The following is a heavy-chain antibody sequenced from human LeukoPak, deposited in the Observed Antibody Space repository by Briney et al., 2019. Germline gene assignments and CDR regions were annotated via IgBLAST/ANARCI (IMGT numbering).Heavy chain of an antibody. CDR2: ISSSSSYI. CDR1: GFTFSDYY. J-gene: IGHJ3*02. D-gene: IGHD6-13*01. V-gene: IGHV3-11*06. Sequence: RSGGSLRLSCAASGFTFSDYYMSWIRQAPGKGLEWVSSISSSSSYIYYADSVKGRFTISRDNAKNSLYLQMNSLRADETAVYFCARFIASPGPDAFDIWGQGTLVTVSS. CDR3: ARFIASPGPDAFDI.